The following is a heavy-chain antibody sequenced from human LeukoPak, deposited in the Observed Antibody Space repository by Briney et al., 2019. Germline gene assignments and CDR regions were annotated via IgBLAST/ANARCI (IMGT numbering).Heavy chain of an antibody. V-gene: IGHV3-30-3*01. J-gene: IGHJ3*02. CDR3: ANSLRDYGERNAFDI. D-gene: IGHD4-17*01. CDR2: ISYDGSNK. Sequence: GGSLRLSCAASGFTFSDYYMSWIRQAPGKGLEWVAVISYDGSNKYYADSVKGRFTISRDNSKNTLYLQMNSLRAEDTAVYYCANSLRDYGERNAFDIWGQGTMVTVSS. CDR1: GFTFSDYY.